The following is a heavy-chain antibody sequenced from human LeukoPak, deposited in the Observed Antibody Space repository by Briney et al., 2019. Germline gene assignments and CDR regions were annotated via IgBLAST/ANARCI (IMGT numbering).Heavy chain of an antibody. CDR3: AKRGILTGYSSFDY. Sequence: GGSLRLSCAASGFTVSSNYMSWVRPAPGKGLEWVSIIYTGATTYYADSVKGRFTLSRDNSKNTLYLQMNSLRAEDTAVYYCAKRGILTGYSSFDYWGQGTLVTVSS. V-gene: IGHV3-66*01. J-gene: IGHJ4*02. CDR2: IYTGATT. CDR1: GFTVSSNY. D-gene: IGHD3-9*01.